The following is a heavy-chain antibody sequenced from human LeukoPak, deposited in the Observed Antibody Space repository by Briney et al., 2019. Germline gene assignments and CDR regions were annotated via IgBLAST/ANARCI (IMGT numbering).Heavy chain of an antibody. Sequence: GGSLRLSCAASGFTFSSYSMNWVRQAPGKGLEWVSYISSSSSTMYYADSVKGRFTISRDNAKNSLYLQMNSLRAEDTAVYYCARDITYYYDSSGFDYWGQGTLVTVSS. V-gene: IGHV3-48*01. J-gene: IGHJ4*02. D-gene: IGHD3-22*01. CDR3: ARDITYYYDSSGFDY. CDR1: GFTFSSYS. CDR2: ISSSSSTM.